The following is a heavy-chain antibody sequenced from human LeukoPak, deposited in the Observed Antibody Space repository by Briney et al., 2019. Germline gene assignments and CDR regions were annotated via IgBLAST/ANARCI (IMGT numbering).Heavy chain of an antibody. V-gene: IGHV4-4*07. D-gene: IGHD5-24*01. J-gene: IGHJ4*02. Sequence: PSETLSLTCTVSGGSISTYYWSWIRQPAGKGLEWIGRIYSSGSTTYNPSLKSRVTMSVDTSKNQFSLKLCSVTAADTAVYYCARSRAGYNFMDFDSWGQGTLVTVSS. CDR3: ARSRAGYNFMDFDS. CDR1: GGSISTYY. CDR2: IYSSGST.